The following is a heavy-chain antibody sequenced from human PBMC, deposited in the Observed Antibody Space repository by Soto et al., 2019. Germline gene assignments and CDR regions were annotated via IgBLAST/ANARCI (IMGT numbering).Heavy chain of an antibody. CDR1: GGTFSSYA. CDR3: ATRDGYIGGAFDY. J-gene: IGHJ4*02. CDR2: IIPIFGTA. D-gene: IGHD3-16*01. Sequence: GASVKVSCKASGGTFSSYAISWVRQAPGQGLEWMGGIIPIFGTANYAQKFQGRVTITADESTSTAYMELSSLRSEDTAVYYCATRDGYIGGAFDYWGQGTLVTVSS. V-gene: IGHV1-69*13.